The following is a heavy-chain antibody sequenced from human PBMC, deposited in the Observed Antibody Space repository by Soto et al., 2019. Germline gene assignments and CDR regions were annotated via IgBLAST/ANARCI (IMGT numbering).Heavy chain of an antibody. CDR2: ISDGDGAT. Sequence: EVHLLESGGGLVQPGGSLRLSCAASGFAFSDYAMTWVRQAPGKGLEWVSDISDGDGATHYADSVKGRFTISRDDSKNTLYLQMDSLRDEDAAVYYCAKGRTCVDFWGQGTLVTVSS. V-gene: IGHV3-23*01. CDR3: AKGRTCVDF. J-gene: IGHJ4*02. CDR1: GFAFSDYA.